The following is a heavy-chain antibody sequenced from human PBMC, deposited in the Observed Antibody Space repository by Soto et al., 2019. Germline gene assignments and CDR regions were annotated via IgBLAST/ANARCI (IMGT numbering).Heavy chain of an antibody. CDR1: AYTVTIYY. V-gene: IGHV1-69*13. D-gene: IGHD2-2*01. J-gene: IGHJ4*02. CDR2: IIPIFGTA. Sequence: SAVKGAGSAAAYTVTIYYIHLLRHSPGQGLEWMGGIIPIFGTANYAQKFQGRVTITADESTSTAYMELSSLRSEDTAVYYCPRAQVVPAAYRFDYWGQGTLVTDSS. CDR3: PRAQVVPAAYRFDY.